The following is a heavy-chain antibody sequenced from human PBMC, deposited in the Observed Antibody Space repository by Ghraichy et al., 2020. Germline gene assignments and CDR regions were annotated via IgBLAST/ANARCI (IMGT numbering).Heavy chain of an antibody. Sequence: SCAASGFTFSSYSMNWVRQAPGKGLEWVSSISSSSSYIYYADSVKGRFTISRDNAKNSLYLQMNSLRAEDTAVYYCAREYRDGYNLFDYWGQGTLVTVSS. CDR3: AREYRDGYNLFDY. CDR1: GFTFSSYS. J-gene: IGHJ4*02. CDR2: ISSSSSYI. V-gene: IGHV3-21*01. D-gene: IGHD5-24*01.